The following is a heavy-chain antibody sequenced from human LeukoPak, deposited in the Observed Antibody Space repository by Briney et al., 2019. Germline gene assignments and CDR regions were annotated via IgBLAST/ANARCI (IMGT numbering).Heavy chain of an antibody. Sequence: SETLSLTCTVSGGSVSSSSYYWGWIRQPPMKGREWIGSIYYSGSTEYNLSLKSRVTISVDTSRNQFSLKLSSATAADTAVYYCARLVAGTAEYFQHWGQGTLVTVSS. CDR1: GGSVSSSSYY. D-gene: IGHD6-19*01. CDR2: IYYSGST. J-gene: IGHJ1*01. CDR3: ARLVAGTAEYFQH. V-gene: IGHV4-39*01.